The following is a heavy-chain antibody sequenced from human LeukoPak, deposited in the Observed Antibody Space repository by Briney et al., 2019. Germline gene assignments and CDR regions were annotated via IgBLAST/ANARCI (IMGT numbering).Heavy chain of an antibody. Sequence: SETLSLTCTVSGGSISSYYWSWIRQPPGKGPEWIGYIYYSGSTNYNPSLKSRVTISVDTSKNQFSLKLSSVTAADTAVYYCARHHYDYGDHYYFDYWGQGTLVTVSS. CDR3: ARHHYDYGDHYYFDY. J-gene: IGHJ4*02. CDR1: GGSISSYY. D-gene: IGHD4-17*01. CDR2: IYYSGST. V-gene: IGHV4-59*08.